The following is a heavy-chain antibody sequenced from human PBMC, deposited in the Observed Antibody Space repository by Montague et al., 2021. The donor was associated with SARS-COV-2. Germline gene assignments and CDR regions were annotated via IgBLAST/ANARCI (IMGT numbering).Heavy chain of an antibody. Sequence: SETLSLTCTVFGGSITGYYWSWLRRSPGKGLEWIAYIYDGGAVNYNPSLGSRVTISTDTSKNQLSLKVNSVTAADTAVYYCVRDHPYGGPRGAYDIWGQGTVVTVSS. V-gene: IGHV4-59*01. CDR3: VRDHPYGGPRGAYDI. J-gene: IGHJ3*02. CDR2: IYDGGAV. D-gene: IGHD4-23*01. CDR1: GGSITGYY.